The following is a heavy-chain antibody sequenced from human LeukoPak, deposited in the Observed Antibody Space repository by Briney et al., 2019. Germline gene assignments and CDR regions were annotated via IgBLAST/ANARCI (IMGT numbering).Heavy chain of an antibody. CDR2: IYYSGST. Sequence: SETLSLTCTVSGGSISYYYWSWIRQPPGKRLEWIGYIYYSGSTNYNPSLKSRVTISVDTSKNHFSLKLSSVTAADTAVYYCARGANWGSPDYWGQGTLVTVSS. J-gene: IGHJ4*02. D-gene: IGHD7-27*01. V-gene: IGHV4-59*01. CDR1: GGSISYYY. CDR3: ARGANWGSPDY.